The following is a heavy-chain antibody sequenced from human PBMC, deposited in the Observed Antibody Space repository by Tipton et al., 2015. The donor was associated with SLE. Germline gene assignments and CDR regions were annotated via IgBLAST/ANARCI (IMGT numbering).Heavy chain of an antibody. Sequence: TLSLTCTVSGGSISTNSYYWGWVRQPPGKGLEWVSYISSSSSYTNYADSVKGRFTISRDNAENSLFLQMNSLRAEDTAVYYCARAFGAFSNYEPFDYWGQGTLVSVSS. J-gene: IGHJ4*02. CDR2: ISSSSSYT. V-gene: IGHV3-11*06. CDR1: GGSISTNSYY. D-gene: IGHD4-11*01. CDR3: ARAFGAFSNYEPFDY.